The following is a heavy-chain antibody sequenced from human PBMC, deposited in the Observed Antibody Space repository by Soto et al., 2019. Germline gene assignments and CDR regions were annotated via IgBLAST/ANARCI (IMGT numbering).Heavy chain of an antibody. J-gene: IGHJ6*02. V-gene: IGHV3-23*01. CDR1: GFTFSSYA. CDR2: ISGSGEYT. D-gene: IGHD2-2*01. CDR3: AKDSRNVAVSAARVYGMDV. Sequence: PGGSLRLSCAASGFTFSSYAMSWVRQAPGKGLEWVSAISGSGEYTYYGDSAKGRFTVSRDNSKNTLYLEMSSVRAEDTAVYYCAKDSRNVAVSAARVYGMDVWGQGTTVTVSS.